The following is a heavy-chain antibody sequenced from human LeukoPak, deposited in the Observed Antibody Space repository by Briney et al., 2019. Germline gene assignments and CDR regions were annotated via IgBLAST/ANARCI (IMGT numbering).Heavy chain of an antibody. CDR3: ARVRDGYNDAYDI. Sequence: ASVKVSCKASGYTFTSYYMHWVRQAPGQGLEWMGIINPSGGSTSYAQKFQGRVTMTGDTSTSTVYMKLSSLRSEDTAVYYCARVRDGYNDAYDIWGQGTMVTVTS. CDR1: GYTFTSYY. CDR2: INPSGGST. D-gene: IGHD5-24*01. J-gene: IGHJ3*02. V-gene: IGHV1-46*01.